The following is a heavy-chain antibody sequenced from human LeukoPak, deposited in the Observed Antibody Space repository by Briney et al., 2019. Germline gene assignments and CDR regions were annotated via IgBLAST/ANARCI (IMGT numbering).Heavy chain of an antibody. CDR2: IKSKTDGGTT. CDR1: GFTFSNAW. D-gene: IGHD2-2*01. Sequence: GGSLRLSCAASGFTFSNAWMSWVRQAPGKGLEXXGRIKSKTDGGTTDYAAPVKGRFTISRDDSKNTLYLQMNSLKTEDTAVYYCTTAQPPDYYFDYWGQGTLVTVSS. CDR3: TTAQPPDYYFDY. J-gene: IGHJ4*02. V-gene: IGHV3-15*01.